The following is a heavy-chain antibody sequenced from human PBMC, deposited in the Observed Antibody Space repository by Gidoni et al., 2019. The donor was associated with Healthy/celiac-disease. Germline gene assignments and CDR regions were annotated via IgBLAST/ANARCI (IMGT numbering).Heavy chain of an antibody. CDR2: ISSSSSTI. Sequence: EVQLVESGGGLVQPGGSLRLSCAASGFTFSIYSMNWVRQAPGKGLEWVSYISSSSSTIYYADSVKGRFTISRDNAKNSLYLQMNSLRDEDTAVYYCGRSGSSESLWFGEPDYYGMDVWGQGTTVTVSS. J-gene: IGHJ6*02. V-gene: IGHV3-48*02. CDR1: GFTFSIYS. CDR3: GRSGSSESLWFGEPDYYGMDV. D-gene: IGHD3-10*01.